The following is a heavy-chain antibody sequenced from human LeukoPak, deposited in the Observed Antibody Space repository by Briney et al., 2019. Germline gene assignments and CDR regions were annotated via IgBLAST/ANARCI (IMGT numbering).Heavy chain of an antibody. CDR1: EFTFSSYW. Sequence: PGGSLRLSCAASEFTFSSYWMTWVRQAPGKGLEWVANITQDGSETHYADYVEGRFTISRDNAKNSLYLQMNSLRVEDTAVYYCASGRYGFGYWDQGTLVTVSS. CDR3: ASGRYGFGY. D-gene: IGHD5-18*01. CDR2: ITQDGSET. J-gene: IGHJ4*02. V-gene: IGHV3-7*05.